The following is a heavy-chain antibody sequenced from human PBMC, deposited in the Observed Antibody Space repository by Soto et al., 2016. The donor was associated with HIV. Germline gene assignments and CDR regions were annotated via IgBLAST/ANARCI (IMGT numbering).Heavy chain of an antibody. J-gene: IGHJ4*02. CDR2: ISSSSSYI. Sequence: EVQLVESGGGLVKPGGSLRLSCAASGFTFSSYSMNWVRQAPGKGLEWVSSISSSSSYIYYADSVKGRFTISRDNAKNSLYLQMNSLRAEDTAVYYCARAPYSSGWYGFDYWGQGTLVTVSS. CDR1: GFTFSSYS. D-gene: IGHD6-19*01. V-gene: IGHV3-21*01. CDR3: ARAPYSSGWYGFDY.